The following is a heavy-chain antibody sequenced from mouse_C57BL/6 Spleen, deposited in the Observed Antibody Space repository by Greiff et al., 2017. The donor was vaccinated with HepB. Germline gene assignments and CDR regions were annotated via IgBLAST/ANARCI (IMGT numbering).Heavy chain of an antibody. J-gene: IGHJ4*01. Sequence: EVQGVESGGGLVKPGGSLKLSCAASGFTFSSYAMSWVRQTPEKRLEWVATISDGGSYTYYPDNVKGRFTISRDNAKNNLYLQMGHLKSEDTAMYYCARDWEGGDYWGQGTSVTVSS. CDR1: GFTFSSYA. V-gene: IGHV5-4*01. D-gene: IGHD4-1*01. CDR3: ARDWEGGDY. CDR2: ISDGGSYT.